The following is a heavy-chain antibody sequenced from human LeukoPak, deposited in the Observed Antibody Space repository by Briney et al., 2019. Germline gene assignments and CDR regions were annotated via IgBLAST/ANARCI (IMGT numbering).Heavy chain of an antibody. Sequence: GGSLRLSCAASGFTFSSYAMSWVRQAPGKGLEWVSAISGSGGSTYYADSVKGRFTISRDNSKNTLYLQMNSLRAEDTAVYYCAKVRVGATTRAIDYWGQGTLVTVSS. V-gene: IGHV3-23*01. J-gene: IGHJ4*02. CDR2: ISGSGGST. D-gene: IGHD1-26*01. CDR1: GFTFSSYA. CDR3: AKVRVGATTRAIDY.